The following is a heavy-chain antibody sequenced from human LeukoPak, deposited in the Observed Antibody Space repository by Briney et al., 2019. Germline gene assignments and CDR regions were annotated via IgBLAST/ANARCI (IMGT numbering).Heavy chain of an antibody. J-gene: IGHJ6*04. CDR2: INPGDSDT. Sequence: PGESLKISCKGSGYSFTNYWIGWVRQVPEKGLEWMGIINPGDSDTRYSPSFQGQVTISADKSINTAYLQWSSLKASDTAMYYCARLNTVTAPDVWGKGTTVTVSS. V-gene: IGHV5-51*01. CDR3: ARLNTVTAPDV. D-gene: IGHD2-21*02. CDR1: GYSFTNYW.